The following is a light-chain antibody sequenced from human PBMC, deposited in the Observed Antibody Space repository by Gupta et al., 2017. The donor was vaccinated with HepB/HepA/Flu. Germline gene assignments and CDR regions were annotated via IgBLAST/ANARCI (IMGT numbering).Light chain of an antibody. V-gene: IGKV3-20*01. Sequence: EVVLTQSPVTLSLSPGERATLSCRASQSVRSNLAWYQQKPGQAPSVLIYDASSRATGIPDRFSGSGSGTDFTLTITRLEAEDFAVYYCQQYGSSPRTFGQGTKVEIK. CDR2: DAS. J-gene: IGKJ1*01. CDR3: QQYGSSPRT. CDR1: QSVRSN.